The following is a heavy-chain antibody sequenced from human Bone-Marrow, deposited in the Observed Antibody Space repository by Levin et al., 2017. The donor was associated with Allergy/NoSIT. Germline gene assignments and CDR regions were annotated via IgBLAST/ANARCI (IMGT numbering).Heavy chain of an antibody. V-gene: IGHV4-30-4*01. Sequence: SETLSLTCTVSGGSIGSSDYYWSWIRQTPGKGLEWIGCIYYIGHTYYDRSLRSRVTISVDTSKNQFSLKLTSLTAADTAVYYCAREGTPQSWDYWGQGTLVSVSS. D-gene: IGHD1-14*01. CDR2: IYYIGHT. CDR3: AREGTPQSWDY. CDR1: GGSIGSSDYY. J-gene: IGHJ4*02.